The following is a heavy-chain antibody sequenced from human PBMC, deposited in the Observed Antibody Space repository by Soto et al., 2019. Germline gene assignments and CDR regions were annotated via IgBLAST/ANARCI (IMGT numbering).Heavy chain of an antibody. V-gene: IGHV1-69*13. CDR2: IIPIFGTA. D-gene: IGHD3-22*01. CDR3: ARADYYDSSGYFRPDAFDI. Sequence: GASVKVSCKASGGTFSSYAISWVRQAPGQGLEWMGGIIPIFGTANYAQKFQGRVTITADESTSTAYMELSSLRSEDTAVYYCARADYYDSSGYFRPDAFDIWGQGTMVTVSS. J-gene: IGHJ3*02. CDR1: GGTFSSYA.